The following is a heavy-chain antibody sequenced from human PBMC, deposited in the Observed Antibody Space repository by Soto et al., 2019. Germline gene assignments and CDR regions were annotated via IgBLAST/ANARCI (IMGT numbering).Heavy chain of an antibody. V-gene: IGHV4-39*07. CDR2: INHSGST. CDR1: GGSISNSRDY. J-gene: IGHJ4*02. CDR3: ARRRYFDY. Sequence: SETLSLTCSVSGGSISNSRDYWGWIRQPPGKGLEWIGEINHSGSTNYNPSLKSRVTISVDTSKNQFSLKLSSVTAADTAVYYCARRRYFDYWGQGTLVTVSS.